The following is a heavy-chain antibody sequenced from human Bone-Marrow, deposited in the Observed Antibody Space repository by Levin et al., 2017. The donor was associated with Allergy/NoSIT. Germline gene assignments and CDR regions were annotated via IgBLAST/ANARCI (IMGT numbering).Heavy chain of an antibody. CDR2: IKSAASGGTT. CDR3: TTDCSDITCLGDGAFDV. Sequence: GGSLRLSCAASGFAFNHPWMTWVRQAPGKGLEWVGRIKSAASGGTTDYGAAVKGRFTISRDDSKSTLFLQMNSLESEDTAVYYCTTDCSDITCLGDGAFDVWGRGTMVTVSS. J-gene: IGHJ3*01. V-gene: IGHV3-15*01. CDR1: GFAFNHPW. D-gene: IGHD2-15*01.